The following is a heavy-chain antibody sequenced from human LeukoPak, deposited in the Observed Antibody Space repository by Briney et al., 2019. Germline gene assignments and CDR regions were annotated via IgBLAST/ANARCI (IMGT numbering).Heavy chain of an antibody. CDR1: GFTFNNCA. V-gene: IGHV3-23*01. CDR2: ISGSGGST. J-gene: IGHJ4*02. D-gene: IGHD2-2*02. Sequence: GGSLRLSCAASGFTFNNCAMTWVRQAPGKGLEWVSAISGSGGSTHYADSVKGRFTISRDSSKNTLYLQMNSLGAEDTAVYHCAKDRSAYCSGTSCYSSFDYWGQGALVTVSS. CDR3: AKDRSAYCSGTSCYSSFDY.